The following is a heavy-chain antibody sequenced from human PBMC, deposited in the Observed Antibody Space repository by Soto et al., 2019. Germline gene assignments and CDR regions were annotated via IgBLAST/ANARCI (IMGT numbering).Heavy chain of an antibody. CDR2: ISGSGGST. J-gene: IGHJ4*02. D-gene: IGHD6-19*01. V-gene: IGHV3-23*01. CDR1: GFTFSSYA. CDR3: AKGSSCWYERFDY. Sequence: EVQLLESGGGLLQLGGSLRLSCAASGFTFSSYAMSWVRHAPGKGLEWVSAISGSGGSTYYADSVKGRFTISRDNSKNTLYLQMNSLRAEDTAVYYCAKGSSCWYERFDYWGQGTLVTVSS.